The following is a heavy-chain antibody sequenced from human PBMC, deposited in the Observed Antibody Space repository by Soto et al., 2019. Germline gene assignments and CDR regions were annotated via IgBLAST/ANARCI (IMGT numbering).Heavy chain of an antibody. V-gene: IGHV3-33*01. CDR1: GFTFSSYG. D-gene: IGHD3-10*01. CDR2: IWYDGSNK. Sequence: PGGSLRLSCAASGFTFSSYGMHWVRQAPGKGLEWVAVIWYDGSNKYYADSVKGRFTISRDNSKNTLYLQMNSLRAEDTAVYYCARGQSGSRVRGVMDYWGQGTLVTVSS. J-gene: IGHJ4*02. CDR3: ARGQSGSRVRGVMDY.